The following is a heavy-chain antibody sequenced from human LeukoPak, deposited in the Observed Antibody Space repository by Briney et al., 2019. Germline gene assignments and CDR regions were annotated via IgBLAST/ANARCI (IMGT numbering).Heavy chain of an antibody. J-gene: IGHJ4*02. V-gene: IGHV5-51*01. CDR3: ARQGDFWSGYTPFFDY. Sequence: GESLKISCKGSGYSFTSYWIGWVRQMPGKGLEWMGIIYPGDSDTRYSPSFQGQVTISADKSISTAHLQWSSLKASDTAMYYCARQGDFWSGYTPFFDYWGQGTLVTVSS. CDR2: IYPGDSDT. CDR1: GYSFTSYW. D-gene: IGHD3-3*01.